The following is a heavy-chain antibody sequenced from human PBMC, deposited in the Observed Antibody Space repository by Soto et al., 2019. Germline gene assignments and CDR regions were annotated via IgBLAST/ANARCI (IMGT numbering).Heavy chain of an antibody. CDR2: IKSKTDGGTT. Sequence: GGSLRLSCAASGFTFSNAWMSWVRQAPGKGLEWVGRIKSKTDGGTTDYAAPVKGRFTISRDDSKNTLYLQMNSLKTEDTAVYYCTTDLLAYCGGDCYPEDHYYYGMDVWGQGTTVTVSS. J-gene: IGHJ6*02. CDR3: TTDLLAYCGGDCYPEDHYYYGMDV. V-gene: IGHV3-15*01. CDR1: GFTFSNAW. D-gene: IGHD2-21*02.